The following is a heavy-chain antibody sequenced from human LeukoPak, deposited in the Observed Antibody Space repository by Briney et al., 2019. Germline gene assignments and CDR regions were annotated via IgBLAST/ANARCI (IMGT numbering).Heavy chain of an antibody. CDR2: ISYDGSNK. J-gene: IGHJ4*02. V-gene: IGHV3-30*14. CDR1: GFTFSSYA. CDR3: ARAGRGYSGCVDY. D-gene: IGHD5-12*01. Sequence: GRSLRLSCAASGFTFSSYAMHWVRQAPGKGLEWVAVISYDGSNKYYADSVKGRFTISRDNSKNTLYLQMNSLRAEDTAVYYCARAGRGYSGCVDYWGQGTLVTVSS.